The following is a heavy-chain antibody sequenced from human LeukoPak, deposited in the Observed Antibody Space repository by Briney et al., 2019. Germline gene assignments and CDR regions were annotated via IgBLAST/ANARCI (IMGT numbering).Heavy chain of an antibody. CDR3: ARDKTLLHDAFDI. CDR1: GGSISSYY. Sequence: PSETLSLTCTVSGGSISSYYWSWIRQPPGKGLEWIGYIYYSGSTNYNPSLKSRVTISVDTSKNQFSLKLSSVTAADTAVYYCARDKTLLHDAFDIWGQGTMVTVSS. D-gene: IGHD2-21*02. CDR2: IYYSGST. J-gene: IGHJ3*02. V-gene: IGHV4-59*01.